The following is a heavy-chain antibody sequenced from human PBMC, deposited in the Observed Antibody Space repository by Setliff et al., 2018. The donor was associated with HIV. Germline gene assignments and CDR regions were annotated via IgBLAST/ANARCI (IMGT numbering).Heavy chain of an antibody. CDR3: VRHGGTIVVVTTPRLVVWYIDL. Sequence: SETLSLTCSVSGGSIRSSGYYWGWIRQPPGKGPEWIGSIYYSGSTYYNPSLKSRVTISEDTSKNQISLKLSSVSAADTAVYYCVRHGGTIVVVTTPRLVVWYIDLWGRGTLVTVSS. CDR2: IYYSGST. D-gene: IGHD2-21*02. CDR1: GGSIRSSGYY. J-gene: IGHJ2*01. V-gene: IGHV4-39*01.